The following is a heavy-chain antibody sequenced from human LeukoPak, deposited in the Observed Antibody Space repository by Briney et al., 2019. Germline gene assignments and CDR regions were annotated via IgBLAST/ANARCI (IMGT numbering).Heavy chain of an antibody. V-gene: IGHV4-59*08. Sequence: PSETLSLTCTVSGGSISSYYWSWIRQPPGKGLEWIGYIYYSGSTNYNPSLKSRVTISVDTSKNQFSLKLSSVTAADTAVYYCARNGGNYDFWSGYHAPWFDPWGQGTLVTVSS. CDR2: IYYSGST. J-gene: IGHJ5*02. D-gene: IGHD3-3*01. CDR1: GGSISSYY. CDR3: ARNGGNYDFWSGYHAPWFDP.